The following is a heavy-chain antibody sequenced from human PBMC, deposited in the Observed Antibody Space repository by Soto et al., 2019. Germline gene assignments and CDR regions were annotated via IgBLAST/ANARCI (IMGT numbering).Heavy chain of an antibody. CDR2: MSYDGSNE. J-gene: IGHJ4*02. Sequence: QVQLVESGGGVVQPGRSLRLSCAASGFTFSHYAMHWVRQAPGKGLEWVALMSYDGSNEYYGDSVKGRFTISRDNSKNTLYLQMNSLRAEDTAVYYCAKDGSHNFDYWGQGTLVTVSS. V-gene: IGHV3-30*18. CDR3: AKDGSHNFDY. CDR1: GFTFSHYA. D-gene: IGHD1-26*01.